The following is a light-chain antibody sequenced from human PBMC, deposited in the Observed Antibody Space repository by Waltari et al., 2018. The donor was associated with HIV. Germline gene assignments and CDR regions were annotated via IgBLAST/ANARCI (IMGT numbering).Light chain of an antibody. V-gene: IGLV1-40*01. CDR1: SSNIGAGYD. CDR3: QSYDSSLSGSWV. J-gene: IGLJ3*02. Sequence: QSVLTQPPSVSGAPGQRVTFSCTGSSSNIGAGYDVPWYQQLPGTAPKLLIYGNHNRPSGVPDRFSGSKSGTSASLAITGLQAEDEADYYCQSYDSSLSGSWVFGGGTKLTVL. CDR2: GNH.